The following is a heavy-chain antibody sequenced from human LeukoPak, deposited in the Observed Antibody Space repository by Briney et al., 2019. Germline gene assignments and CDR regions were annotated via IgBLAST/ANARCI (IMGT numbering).Heavy chain of an antibody. CDR3: ARDRSGYSSGWYHLGY. CDR2: IYCSGST. J-gene: IGHJ4*02. CDR1: GGSISGYY. D-gene: IGHD6-19*01. V-gene: IGHV4-59*01. Sequence: PSETLSLTCTVSGGSISGYYWSWIRQPPEKGLEWIGYIYCSGSTNYNPSLKSRVSISVDTSNNQFSLKVSSVTAADTAVYYCARDRSGYSSGWYHLGYWGQGTVVTVSS.